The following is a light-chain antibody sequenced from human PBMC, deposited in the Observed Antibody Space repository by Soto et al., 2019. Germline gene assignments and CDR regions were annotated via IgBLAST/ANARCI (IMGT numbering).Light chain of an antibody. CDR3: QQYTRAPLT. V-gene: IGKV3-20*01. Sequence: EIVLTQSPATLSLSPGERATLSCRASQSVTDNYLAWYQQKPGQAPRLVISGASSRTSGIPDRFNASGSGTDFTLTISRLEPEDFAVYYCQQYTRAPLTFGQGTKVDIK. CDR1: QSVTDNY. J-gene: IGKJ1*01. CDR2: GAS.